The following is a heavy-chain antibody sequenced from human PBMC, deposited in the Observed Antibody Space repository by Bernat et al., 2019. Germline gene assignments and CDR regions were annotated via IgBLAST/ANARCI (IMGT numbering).Heavy chain of an antibody. Sequence: EVQLVESGGGLVQPGGSLRLSCAASGFTFSSYEMNWVRQARGKGLEWVSYISSSGSTIYYADSVKGRFTISRDNAKNSLYLQMNSLRAEDTAVYYCARLGITIFGVVNFDQNWFDPWGQGTLVTVSS. D-gene: IGHD3-3*01. CDR3: ARLGITIFGVVNFDQNWFDP. CDR1: GFTFSSYE. J-gene: IGHJ5*02. V-gene: IGHV3-48*03. CDR2: ISSSGSTI.